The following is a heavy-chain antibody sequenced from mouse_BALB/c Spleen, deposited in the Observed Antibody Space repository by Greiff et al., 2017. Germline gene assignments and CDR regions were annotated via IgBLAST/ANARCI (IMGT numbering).Heavy chain of an antibody. CDR1: GFTFSSYT. CDR3: ARQGPYAMDY. V-gene: IGHV5-12-2*01. J-gene: IGHJ4*01. CDR2: ISNGGGST. Sequence: EVMLVESGGGLVQPGGSLKLSCAASGFTFSSYTMSWVRQTPEKRLEWVAYISNGGGSTYYPDTVKGRFTISRDNAKNTLYLQMSSLKSEDTAMYYCARQGPYAMDYWGQGTSVTVSS.